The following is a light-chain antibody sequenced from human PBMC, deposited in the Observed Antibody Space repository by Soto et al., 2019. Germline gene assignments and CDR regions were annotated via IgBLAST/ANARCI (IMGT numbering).Light chain of an antibody. CDR1: SSDVGGYNY. CDR3: SSYTSSSTLVV. Sequence: QSALTQPASVSGSPGQSITISCTGTSSDVGGYNYVSWYQQHPGKAPKLMIYEVSNRPSGVSNRFSGSKSGNTASLTISGLQAQDAAVYYFSSYTSSSTLVVFGGGTKLTVL. CDR2: EVS. J-gene: IGLJ2*01. V-gene: IGLV2-14*01.